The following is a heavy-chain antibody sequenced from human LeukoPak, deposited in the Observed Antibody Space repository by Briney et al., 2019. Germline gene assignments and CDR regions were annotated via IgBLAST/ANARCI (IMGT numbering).Heavy chain of an antibody. CDR3: TRGSSGRRDN. CDR2: MNPNSGNT. D-gene: IGHD6-19*01. V-gene: IGHV1-8*01. Sequence: ASVNVSCKASGYTFTSCDINWVRQATGQGLEWMGWMNPNSGNTGYGQSFQGRITMTRDISIGTAYMELSNLTSEDAAIYYCTRGSSGRRDNWGQGTLVTVSA. J-gene: IGHJ4*02. CDR1: GYTFTSCD.